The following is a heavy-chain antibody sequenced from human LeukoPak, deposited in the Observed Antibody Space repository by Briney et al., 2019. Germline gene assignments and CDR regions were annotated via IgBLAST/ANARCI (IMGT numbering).Heavy chain of an antibody. D-gene: IGHD2-21*02. CDR2: IIPIFGTA. J-gene: IGHJ4*02. Sequence: GASVKVSCKASGGTFSSYAISWVRQAPGQGLEWMGGIIPIFGTANYAQKFQGRVTITTGESTSTAYMELSSLRSEGTAVYYCARGPISGAYCGGDCYSWYFDYWGRGTLVTVSS. CDR3: ARGPISGAYCGGDCYSWYFDY. CDR1: GGTFSSYA. V-gene: IGHV1-69*05.